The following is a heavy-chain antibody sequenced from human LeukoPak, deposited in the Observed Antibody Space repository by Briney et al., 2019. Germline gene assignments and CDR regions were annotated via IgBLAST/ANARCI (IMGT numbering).Heavy chain of an antibody. Sequence: GGSLRLSCAASGFTFSSYGMHWVRQAPGKGLEWVAVISYDGSNKYYADSVKGRFTISRDNSKNTPYLQMNSLRAEDTAVYYCAKDQLIDITMIVVVITDAFDIWGQGTMVTVSS. CDR2: ISYDGSNK. D-gene: IGHD3-22*01. V-gene: IGHV3-30*18. CDR3: AKDQLIDITMIVVVITDAFDI. J-gene: IGHJ3*02. CDR1: GFTFSSYG.